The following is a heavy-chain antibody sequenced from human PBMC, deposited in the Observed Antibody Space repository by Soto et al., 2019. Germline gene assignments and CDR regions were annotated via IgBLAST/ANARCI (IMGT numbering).Heavy chain of an antibody. CDR2: IFYDGYT. D-gene: IGHD6-13*01. V-gene: IGHV4-39*01. J-gene: IGHJ4*02. CDR1: GDSIGGSPYF. CDR3: ARLQAAVPHY. Sequence: QVQLQESGPGLVMPSETLSLTCTVSGDSIGGSPYFWGWIRQPPGKRLEWIGSIFYDGYTLYTPSLKRRVPISVDTSKNQFSLKLTSVAAADTAIYFCARLQAAVPHYWGQGILVTVSS.